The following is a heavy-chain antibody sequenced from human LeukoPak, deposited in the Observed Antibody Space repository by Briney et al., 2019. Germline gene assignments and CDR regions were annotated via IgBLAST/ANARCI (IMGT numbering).Heavy chain of an antibody. J-gene: IGHJ4*02. D-gene: IGHD5-12*01. CDR1: GFTFSDSY. CDR3: ARDPVDVSIAPIY. V-gene: IGHV3-11*05. Sequence: VKRGGSLRLSCAASGFTFSDSYMSWIRQAPGKGLEWVSDISSSSSYTNYADSVKGRFTISRDNAKNSLYLQMNSLRVEDTAVYYCARDPVDVSIAPIYWGQGTLVTVSS. CDR2: ISSSSSYT.